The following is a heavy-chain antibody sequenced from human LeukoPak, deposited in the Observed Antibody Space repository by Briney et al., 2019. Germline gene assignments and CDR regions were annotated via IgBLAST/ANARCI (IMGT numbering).Heavy chain of an antibody. Sequence: HTGGSLRLSCAASGFTFSSYAMSWVRQAPGKGLEWVSAISGSGGSTYYADSVKGRFTISRDNSKNTLYLQMSSLRAEDTAVYYCAKTLVYAPLYDYWGQGTLVTVSS. V-gene: IGHV3-23*01. CDR2: ISGSGGST. CDR1: GFTFSSYA. D-gene: IGHD2-8*01. CDR3: AKTLVYAPLYDY. J-gene: IGHJ4*02.